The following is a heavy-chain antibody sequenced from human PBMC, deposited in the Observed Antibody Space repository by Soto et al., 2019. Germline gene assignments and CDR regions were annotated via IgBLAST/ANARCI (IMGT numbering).Heavy chain of an antibody. D-gene: IGHD5-12*01. CDR2: INSDGTKT. Sequence: EVQLVESGGILVQPGGSLRLPCAGSGFTFNTYWFHWVPQPPGKGLVWVSRINSDGTKTSYADSVKGRFTISRDNAKNTVYLQMNSLRAEDTAVYYCATVATNSYNWLDPWGQGTLVTVSS. J-gene: IGHJ5*02. CDR1: GFTFNTYW. CDR3: ATVATNSYNWLDP. V-gene: IGHV3-74*01.